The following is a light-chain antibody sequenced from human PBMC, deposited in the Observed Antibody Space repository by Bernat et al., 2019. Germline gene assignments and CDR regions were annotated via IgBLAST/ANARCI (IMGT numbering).Light chain of an antibody. V-gene: IGKV3-11*01. Sequence: EIVLTQSPVTLSLPPGERATLSCRASQSVSRNLAWYQQKPGQAPRLLIDAASNRATGVPARFSGSGSGTDFTLTISSLEPEDFALYYCQQRNNWPLTFGGGTRVEIK. CDR1: QSVSRN. CDR3: QQRNNWPLT. J-gene: IGKJ4*01. CDR2: AAS.